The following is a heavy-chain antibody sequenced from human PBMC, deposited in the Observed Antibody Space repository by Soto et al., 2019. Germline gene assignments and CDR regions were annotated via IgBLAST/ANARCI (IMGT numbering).Heavy chain of an antibody. D-gene: IGHD3-10*01. V-gene: IGHV3-48*01. J-gene: IGHJ6*02. CDR2: ISSSSSTI. Sequence: EVQLVESGGGLVQPGGSLRLSCAASGFTFSSYSMNWVRQAPGKGLEWVSYISSSSSTIYYADSVKGRFTISRDNAKNSLYLQMNSLRAVDTAVYYCATSVTMVRGDVWGQGTTVTVSS. CDR1: GFTFSSYS. CDR3: ATSVTMVRGDV.